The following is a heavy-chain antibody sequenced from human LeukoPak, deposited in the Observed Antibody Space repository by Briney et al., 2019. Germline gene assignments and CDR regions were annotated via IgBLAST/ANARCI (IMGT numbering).Heavy chain of an antibody. J-gene: IGHJ6*03. D-gene: IGHD2-21*02. CDR2: IIPIFGTA. CDR1: GYTFTSYG. Sequence: VASVKVSCKASGYTFTSYGISWVRQAPGQGLEWMGGIIPIFGTANYAQKFQGRVTITTDESTSTAYMELSSLRSEDTAVYYCARGPFFTAQYYMDVWGKGTTVTVSS. V-gene: IGHV1-69*05. CDR3: ARGPFFTAQYYMDV.